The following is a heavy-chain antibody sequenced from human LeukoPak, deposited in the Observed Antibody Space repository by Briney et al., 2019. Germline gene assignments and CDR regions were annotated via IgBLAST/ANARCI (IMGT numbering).Heavy chain of an antibody. Sequence: PSGTLSLTCAVYGGSFSGYYWRWIRQPPGKGLEWIGEINHSGSTNYNPSLKSRVTISVDTSKNQFSLELSSGTAADRAVYYWARAGQQVGTYNWFDPWGQATLVTVSS. CDR1: GGSFSGYY. D-gene: IGHD4-23*01. CDR2: INHSGST. J-gene: IGHJ5*02. V-gene: IGHV4-34*01. CDR3: ARAGQQVGTYNWFDP.